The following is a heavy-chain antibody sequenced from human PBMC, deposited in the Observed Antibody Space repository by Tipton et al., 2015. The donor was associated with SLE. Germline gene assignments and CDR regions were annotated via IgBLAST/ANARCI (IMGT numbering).Heavy chain of an antibody. V-gene: IGHV3-30*04. CDR3: ARERIVAVAGTRYYGMDV. D-gene: IGHD6-19*01. J-gene: IGHJ6*02. CDR1: GFTFSSYA. CDR2: ISYDGSNK. Sequence: SLRLSCAASGFTFSSYAMHWVRQAPGKGLEWGAVISYDGSNKYYADSVKGRFTISRDNSKNTLYLQMNSLRAEDTAVYYCARERIVAVAGTRYYGMDVGGQGTTVTVSS.